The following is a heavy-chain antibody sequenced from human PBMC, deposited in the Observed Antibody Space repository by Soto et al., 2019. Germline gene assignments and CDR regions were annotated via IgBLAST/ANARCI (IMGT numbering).Heavy chain of an antibody. CDR2: ISWNSGSI. CDR3: AKELWFGESHYGFYI. J-gene: IGHJ3*02. V-gene: IGHV3-9*01. CDR1: GFTFDDYA. D-gene: IGHD3-10*01. Sequence: GGSLRLSCAASGFTFDDYAMHWVRQAPGKGLEWVSGISWNSGSIGYADSVKGRFTISRDNAKNSLYLQMNSLRAEDTALYYCAKELWFGESHYGFYIWGQGTIVTVSS.